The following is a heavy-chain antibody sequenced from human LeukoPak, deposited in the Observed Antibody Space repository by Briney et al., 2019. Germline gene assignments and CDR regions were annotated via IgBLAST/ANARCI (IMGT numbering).Heavy chain of an antibody. CDR3: ARDLQGSLDY. Sequence: SETLSLTCTVSGGSMSSNFWSWIRQPPGKGLEWIGLSHNDGKSNSDPSLKSRVTISVDRSRNQFFLRLSSVTTADTAVYYCARDLQGSLDYWGQGILVTVSS. V-gene: IGHV4-59*01. J-gene: IGHJ4*02. CDR1: GGSMSSNF. CDR2: SHNDGKS.